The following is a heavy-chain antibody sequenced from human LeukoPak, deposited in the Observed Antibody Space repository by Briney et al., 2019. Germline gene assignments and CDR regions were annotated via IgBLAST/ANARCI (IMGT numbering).Heavy chain of an antibody. CDR3: AKSDDKSLWFANGDFDY. D-gene: IGHD3-10*01. CDR1: GFTFSNAW. J-gene: IGHJ4*02. V-gene: IGHV3-23*01. Sequence: GGSLRLSCAASGFTFSNAWMSWVRQAPGKGLEWVSAISGSGGSTYYADSVKGRFTISRDNSKNTLYLQMNSLRAEDTAVYYCAKSDDKSLWFANGDFDYWGQGTLVTVSS. CDR2: ISGSGGST.